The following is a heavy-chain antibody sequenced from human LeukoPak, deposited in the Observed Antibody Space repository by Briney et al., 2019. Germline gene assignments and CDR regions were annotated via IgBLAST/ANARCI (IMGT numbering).Heavy chain of an antibody. CDR2: ISYDGSNK. D-gene: IGHD5-12*01. V-gene: IGHV3-30*18. CDR3: AKDPPRVAFSLPEY. Sequence: GGSLRLSCAASGFTFSSYGMHRVRQAPGKGLEWVAVISYDGSNKYYADSVKGRFTISRDNSKNTLYLQMNSLRAEDTAVYYCAKDPPRVAFSLPEYWGQGTLVTVSS. CDR1: GFTFSSYG. J-gene: IGHJ4*02.